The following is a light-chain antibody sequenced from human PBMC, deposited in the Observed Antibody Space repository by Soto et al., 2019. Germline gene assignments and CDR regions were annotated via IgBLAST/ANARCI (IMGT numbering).Light chain of an antibody. CDR2: GNS. CDR1: SSNIGAGYD. CDR3: QSYDSSLSCWV. V-gene: IGLV1-40*01. Sequence: QSVLTQPPSVSGAPGQRVTISCTGSSSNIGAGYDVHWYQQLPGTAPKLLVYGNSNRPSGVPDRFSGSKSGTSASLAITGLQAEDEADYYCQSYDSSLSCWVFGGGTQLIVL. J-gene: IGLJ3*02.